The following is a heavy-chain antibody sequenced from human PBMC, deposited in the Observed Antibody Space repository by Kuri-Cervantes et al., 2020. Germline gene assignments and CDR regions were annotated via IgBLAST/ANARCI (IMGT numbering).Heavy chain of an antibody. J-gene: IGHJ6*03. Sequence: SVKVSCKASGYTFTYRYLHWVRQAPGQALEWMGWITPFNGNTNYAQKFQDRVTITTDESTSTAYMELSSLRSEDTAIYYCARGYCSSSSCYLRYYYYMDVWGKGTTVTVSS. CDR2: ITPFNGNT. V-gene: IGHV1-45*02. CDR3: ARGYCSSSSCYLRYYYYMDV. CDR1: GYTFTYRY. D-gene: IGHD2-2*01.